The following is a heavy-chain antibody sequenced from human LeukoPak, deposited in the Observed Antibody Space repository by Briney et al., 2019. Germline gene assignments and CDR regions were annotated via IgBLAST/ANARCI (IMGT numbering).Heavy chain of an antibody. CDR2: ISSSSSYI. J-gene: IGHJ3*02. D-gene: IGHD3-22*01. CDR3: ARGPYDSSGYYYGGAFDI. CDR1: GFTFSSYS. V-gene: IGHV3-21*01. Sequence: GGSLRLSCAASGFTFSSYSMNWVRQAPGKGLEWVSSISSSSSYIYYADSVKGRFTISRDNAKNSLYLQMNSLRAEDTAVYYCARGPYDSSGYYYGGAFDIWGQGTMVTVSS.